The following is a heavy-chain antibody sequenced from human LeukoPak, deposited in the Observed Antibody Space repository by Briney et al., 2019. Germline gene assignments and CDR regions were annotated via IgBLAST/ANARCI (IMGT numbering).Heavy chain of an antibody. V-gene: IGHV4-59*01. CDR2: IYHSGST. Sequence: SETLSLTCTLSGGSISTYYWGWIRQPPGKGLEWIGYIYHSGSTNYNPSLKSRVTISVDTSKNQFSLKLSSVTAADTAVCYCARGGGYASPIGYWGQGALVTVSS. D-gene: IGHD5-12*01. CDR1: GGSISTYY. J-gene: IGHJ4*02. CDR3: ARGGGYASPIGY.